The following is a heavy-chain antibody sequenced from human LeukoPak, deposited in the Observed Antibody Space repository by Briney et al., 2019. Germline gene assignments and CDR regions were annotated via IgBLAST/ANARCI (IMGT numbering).Heavy chain of an antibody. CDR3: ARELSYCSSTSCYPDY. Sequence: ASVKVSCKASGYTFTGYYMHWVRQAPGQGLEWMGWINPNSGGTNYAQKFQGRVIMTRDTSISTAYMELSRLRSDDTAVYYCARELSYCSSTSCYPDYWGQGTLVTVSS. J-gene: IGHJ4*02. CDR2: INPNSGGT. D-gene: IGHD2-2*01. CDR1: GYTFTGYY. V-gene: IGHV1-2*02.